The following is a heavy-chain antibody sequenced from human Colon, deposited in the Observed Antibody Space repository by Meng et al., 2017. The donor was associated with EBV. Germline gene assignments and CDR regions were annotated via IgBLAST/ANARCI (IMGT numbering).Heavy chain of an antibody. J-gene: IGHJ4*02. CDR3: ARRTFYFDNSGSGYFFDS. CDR2: VYYSGST. D-gene: IGHD3-22*01. CDR1: AGSLSSSVHY. V-gene: IGHV4-39*07. Sequence: PRRSLPLTWPCAAGSLSSSVHYWYWFRQPPGKVLEGIGSVYYSGSTFYSPSLKSRVTISIDTSKNQFSLKLNSGTAADTAIYYCARRTFYFDNSGSGYFFDSWGQGTLVTVSS.